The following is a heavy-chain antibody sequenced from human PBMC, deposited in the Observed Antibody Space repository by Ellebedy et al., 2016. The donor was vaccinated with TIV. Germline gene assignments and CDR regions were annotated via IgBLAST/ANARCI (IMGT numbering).Heavy chain of an antibody. CDR3: ARDIGGYYYDSSGYNDAFDI. D-gene: IGHD3-22*01. CDR1: GFTFSSYS. Sequence: GGSLRLXXAASGFTFSSYSMNWVRHAPGKGLEWVSSISSSSSYIYYADSVKGRFTISRDNAKNSLYLQMNSLRAEDTAVYYCARDIGGYYYDSSGYNDAFDIWGQGTMVTVSS. CDR2: ISSSSSYI. J-gene: IGHJ3*02. V-gene: IGHV3-21*01.